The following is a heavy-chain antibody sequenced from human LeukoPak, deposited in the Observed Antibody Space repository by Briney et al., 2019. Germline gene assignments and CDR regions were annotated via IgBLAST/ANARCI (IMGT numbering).Heavy chain of an antibody. CDR3: ARGNYYGQDY. CDR1: GFTFSSYW. J-gene: IGHJ4*02. Sequence: PGGSLRLSCGASGFTFSSYWMHWVRQAPGKGLVWFSRINSDGSTTSYADSVKGRFTISRDNAKNTLYLQMNSLRAEDTAVYYCARGNYYGQDYWGQGTLVTVSS. D-gene: IGHD3-10*01. CDR2: INSDGSTT. V-gene: IGHV3-74*01.